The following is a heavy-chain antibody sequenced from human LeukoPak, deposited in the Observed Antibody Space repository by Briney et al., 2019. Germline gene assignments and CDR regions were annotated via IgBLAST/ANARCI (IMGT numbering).Heavy chain of an antibody. V-gene: IGHV4-31*03. J-gene: IGHJ3*02. Sequence: PSQTLSLTCTVSGGSISSGGYYWSWIRQHPGKGLEWIGYIYYSGSTYYNPSLKSRVTISVDTSKNQFSLKLSSVTAADTAVYYCAREPPTYYYDSSGYQDAFDIWGQGTMVTVSS. CDR2: IYYSGST. CDR1: GGSISSGGYY. D-gene: IGHD3-22*01. CDR3: AREPPTYYYDSSGYQDAFDI.